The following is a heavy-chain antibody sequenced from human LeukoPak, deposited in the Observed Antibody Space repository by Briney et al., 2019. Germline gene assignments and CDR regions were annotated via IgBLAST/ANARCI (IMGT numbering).Heavy chain of an antibody. J-gene: IGHJ3*02. D-gene: IGHD2-21*02. V-gene: IGHV4-59*01. Sequence: SETLSLTCTVSGGSISSYYWSWIRQPPGKGLEWIGYIYYSGSTNYNPSLKSQVTISVDTSKNQFSLKLSSVTAADTAVYYCARSYCSGDCYLWAFDIWGQGTMVTVSS. CDR3: ARSYCSGDCYLWAFDI. CDR2: IYYSGST. CDR1: GGSISSYY.